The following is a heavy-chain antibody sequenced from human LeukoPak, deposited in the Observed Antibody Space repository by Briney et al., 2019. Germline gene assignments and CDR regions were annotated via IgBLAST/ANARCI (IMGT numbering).Heavy chain of an antibody. J-gene: IGHJ4*02. V-gene: IGHV3-30*02. D-gene: IGHD4-23*01. CDR1: GFTFSSYS. CDR3: AKDALDYGGNSDWAYFDY. Sequence: PGGSLRLSCAASGFTFSSYSMNWVRQAPGKGLEWVAFIRYDGSNKYYADSVKGRFTVSRDNSKNTLYLQMNSLRAEDTAVYYCAKDALDYGGNSDWAYFDYWGQGTLVTVSS. CDR2: IRYDGSNK.